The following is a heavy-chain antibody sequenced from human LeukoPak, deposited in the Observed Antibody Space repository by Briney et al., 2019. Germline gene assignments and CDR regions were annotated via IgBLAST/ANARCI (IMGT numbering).Heavy chain of an antibody. Sequence: ASVKVSCKASGYTFTGYYMHWVRQAPGQGLERMGWINPNSGGTNYAQKFQGRVTMTRDTSISTAYMELSRLRSDDTAVYYCARGATPSYYYYYYYMDVWGKGTTVTVSS. CDR3: ARGATPSYYYYYYYMDV. V-gene: IGHV1-2*02. D-gene: IGHD1-26*01. J-gene: IGHJ6*03. CDR2: INPNSGGT. CDR1: GYTFTGYY.